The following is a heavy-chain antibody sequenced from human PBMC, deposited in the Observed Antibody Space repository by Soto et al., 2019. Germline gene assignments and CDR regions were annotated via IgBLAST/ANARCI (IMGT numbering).Heavy chain of an antibody. V-gene: IGHV3-9*01. CDR2: ISWNSGSI. CDR3: AKGPTKYSTKGGY. Sequence: EVQLVESGGGLVQPGRSLRLSCAASGFPFDDYAMHWVRQAPGKGLEWVSGISWNSGSIGYADSVKGRFTISRANAKNTLYLQMNSLGAEDTALYYCAKGPTKYSTKGGYWGQGTLVTVSS. D-gene: IGHD1-26*01. CDR1: GFPFDDYA. J-gene: IGHJ4*02.